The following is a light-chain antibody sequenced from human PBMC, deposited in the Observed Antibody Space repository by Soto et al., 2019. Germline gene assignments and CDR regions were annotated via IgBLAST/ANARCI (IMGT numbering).Light chain of an antibody. CDR3: CSYAAPYNVWV. CDR2: DVS. V-gene: IGLV2-11*01. J-gene: IGLJ3*02. Sequence: QSALTQPRSVSGSPGQSVTISCTGTSSDVGGYNYVSWYQQHPGKAPKVMIYDVSRRPSGVPDRFSGSKSGNTASLTISGLQAEDEADYYCCSYAAPYNVWVFGGGTKLTVL. CDR1: SSDVGGYNY.